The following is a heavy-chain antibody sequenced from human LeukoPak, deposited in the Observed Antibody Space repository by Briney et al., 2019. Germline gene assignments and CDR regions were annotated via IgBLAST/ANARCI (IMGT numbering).Heavy chain of an antibody. D-gene: IGHD2-15*01. CDR1: GGSISTSTYC. Sequence: SETLSLTCTVAGGSISTSTYCWGWIRQPPGKGLEWIGTIYYSGSTYYNPSLKSRVTVSVDTSKNQFSLKLSSVTAADTAVYYCARDFRGRYCSGGSCYSEGDYWGQGTLVTVSS. J-gene: IGHJ4*02. CDR3: ARDFRGRYCSGGSCYSEGDY. V-gene: IGHV4-39*07. CDR2: IYYSGST.